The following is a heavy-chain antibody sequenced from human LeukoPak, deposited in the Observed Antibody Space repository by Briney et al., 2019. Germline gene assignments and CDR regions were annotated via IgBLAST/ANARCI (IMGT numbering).Heavy chain of an antibody. CDR2: ITTNGDRT. Sequence: GGSLRLSCAASGFTFSNYAMHWVRQAPGKGLEYVSTITTNGDRTYYANSVKGRFTISRDNSKNTLYLQMDSLRAEDMAVYYCARDLSGSNALDYWGQGTLVTVSS. J-gene: IGHJ4*02. CDR3: ARDLSGSNALDY. CDR1: GFTFSNYA. D-gene: IGHD1-26*01. V-gene: IGHV3-64*01.